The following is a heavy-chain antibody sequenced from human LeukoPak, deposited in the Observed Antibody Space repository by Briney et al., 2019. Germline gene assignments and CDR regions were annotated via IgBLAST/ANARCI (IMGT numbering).Heavy chain of an antibody. CDR3: AGCGGDCSTSDY. CDR1: GFTFSSHG. Sequence: GGSLRLSCAASGFTFSSHGMSWVRQAPGKGLEWVSAISGGGGSTYYADSVKGRFTISRDNSKNTLYLQMNGLRAEDTAVYYCAGCGGDCSTSDYWGQGTLVTVSS. CDR2: ISGGGGST. V-gene: IGHV3-23*01. J-gene: IGHJ4*02. D-gene: IGHD2-21*02.